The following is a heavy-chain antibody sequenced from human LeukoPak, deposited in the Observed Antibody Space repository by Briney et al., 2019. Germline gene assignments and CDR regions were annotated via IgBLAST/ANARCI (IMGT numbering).Heavy chain of an antibody. CDR3: AHRTLQKEAFDY. V-gene: IGHV2-5*02. CDR2: IYWDDDK. Sequence: SGPTLVKPTQTLTLTCTFSGFSLSTSGVGVGWTRQPPGKALEWLALIYWDDDKRYSPSLKSRLTITKDTSKNQVVLTMTNMDPVDTATYYCAHRTLQKEAFDYWGQGTLVTVSS. J-gene: IGHJ4*02. CDR1: GFSLSTSGVG.